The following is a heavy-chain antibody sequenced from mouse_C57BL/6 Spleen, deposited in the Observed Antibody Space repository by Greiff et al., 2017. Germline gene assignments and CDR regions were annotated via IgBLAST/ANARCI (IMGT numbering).Heavy chain of an antibody. CDR1: GYTFTSYW. CDR2: IYPGSGST. CDR3: ARGDYAYWYFEV. J-gene: IGHJ1*03. Sequence: QVQLQQPGAELVKPGASVKMSCKASGYTFTSYWMNWVKQRPGQGLEWIGDIYPGSGSTNYNEKFKGKATLTVDKSSSTAYMQLSSLTSEDSAVYYCARGDYAYWYFEVWGTGTTVTVSS. D-gene: IGHD1-1*01. V-gene: IGHV1-55*01.